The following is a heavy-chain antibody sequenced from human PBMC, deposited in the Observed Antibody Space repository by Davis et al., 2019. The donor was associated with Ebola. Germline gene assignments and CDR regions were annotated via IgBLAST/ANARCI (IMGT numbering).Heavy chain of an antibody. CDR1: GFTFTSSA. CDR3: ARGVHSNGYYPNDY. CDR2: IVVGSGNT. D-gene: IGHD3-22*01. J-gene: IGHJ4*02. V-gene: IGHV1-58*02. Sequence: SVKVSCKASGFTFTSSAMQWVRQARGQRLEWIGWIVVGSGNTNYAQKFQERVTITRDMSTSTAYMELRSLRSDDTAVYYCARGVHSNGYYPNDYWGQGTLVTVSS.